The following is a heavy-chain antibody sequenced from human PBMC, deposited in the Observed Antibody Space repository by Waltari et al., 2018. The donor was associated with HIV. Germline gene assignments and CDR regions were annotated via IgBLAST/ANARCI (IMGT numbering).Heavy chain of an antibody. CDR3: ARGYNWNIRTPGFCDY. J-gene: IGHJ4*02. CDR2: IPDNGRKI. CDR1: GFAFNSYA. Sequence: QVQLVESGGGVVQPGRSLRLSCVGSGFAFNSYAVNWVRQAPGGGLECLALIPDNGRKIHDADSVRGRFTISRDNSKNTVYLQMNGLRPEDTAVYYCARGYNWNIRTPGFCDYWGQGTLVTVSS. D-gene: IGHD1-1*01. V-gene: IGHV3-30*04.